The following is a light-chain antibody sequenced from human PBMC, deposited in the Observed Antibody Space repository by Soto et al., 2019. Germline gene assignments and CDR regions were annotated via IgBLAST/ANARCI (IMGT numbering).Light chain of an antibody. CDR1: QSVGSY. V-gene: IGKV3-11*01. J-gene: IGKJ1*01. CDR3: QQRNNWPPTWT. Sequence: EIVLTRSPATLSLSPGKKTTISCRASQSVGSYLAWYRQKPGKAPRLLISGASNRAPGIPARFSGSGSGTEFTLTISSLEPEDFAVYYCQQRNNWPPTWTFGQGTKV. CDR2: GAS.